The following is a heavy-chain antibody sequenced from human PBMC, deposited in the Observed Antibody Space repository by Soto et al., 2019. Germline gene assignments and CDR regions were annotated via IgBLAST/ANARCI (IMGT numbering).Heavy chain of an antibody. CDR1: GGSFSGYY. CDR2: VSHSGTS. D-gene: IGHD2-2*01. CDR3: ARGIGYCSSINSNSSRRLRFDS. V-gene: IGHV4-34*01. J-gene: IGHJ4*01. Sequence: QVQLQQWCAGLLKPSETLSLTCAVYGGSFSGYYWTWIRQSPEMCLEWIGEVSHSGTSNYNRSLTTGVTPSVHTPKTQFSLKRTSVAGADKAVYSRARGIGYCSSINSNSSRRLRFDSWCHRTLVTVSS.